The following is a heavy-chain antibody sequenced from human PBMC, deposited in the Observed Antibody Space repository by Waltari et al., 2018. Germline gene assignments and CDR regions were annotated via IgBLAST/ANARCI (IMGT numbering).Heavy chain of an antibody. CDR2: IYYSGGT. V-gene: IGHV4-59*11. J-gene: IGHJ5*02. CDR3: ARADYYGSGSYVWFDP. CDR1: GGSISSHY. D-gene: IGHD3-10*01. Sequence: QVQLQESGPGLVKPSETLSLTCTVSGGSISSHYWSWIRQPPGKGLEWIGYIYYSGGTNYTPSLKSRVTISVDTSKNQFSLKLSSVTAADTAVYYCARADYYGSGSYVWFDPWGQGTLVTVSS.